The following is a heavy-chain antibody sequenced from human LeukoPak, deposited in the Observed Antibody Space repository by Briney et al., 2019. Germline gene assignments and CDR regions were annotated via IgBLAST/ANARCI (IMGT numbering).Heavy chain of an antibody. CDR1: GFTFSTYA. J-gene: IGHJ1*01. Sequence: GRSLRLSCAASGFTFSTYAMHWVRQAPGKGLEWVAIISYDGSNNFYADSVKGRFTISRDNSKNTLHLQMNSLRAEDTAVYCCARGRGSYLLRDAEYFQYWGQGTLVTVSS. V-gene: IGHV3-30-3*01. D-gene: IGHD1-26*01. CDR2: ISYDGSNN. CDR3: ARGRGSYLLRDAEYFQY.